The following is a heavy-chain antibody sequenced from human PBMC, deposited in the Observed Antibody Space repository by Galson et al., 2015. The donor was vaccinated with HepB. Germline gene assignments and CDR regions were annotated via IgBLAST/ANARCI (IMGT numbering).Heavy chain of an antibody. CDR3: ARLGGGSYWGADAFDI. CDR1: GGSISSYY. CDR2: IYYSGST. J-gene: IGHJ3*02. V-gene: IGHV4-59*01. Sequence: ETLSLTCTVSGGSISSYYWSWIRQPPGKGLEWIGYIYYSGSTNYNPSLKSRVTISVDTSKNQFSLKLSSVTAADTAVYYCARLGGGSYWGADAFDIWGQGTMVTVSS. D-gene: IGHD1-26*01.